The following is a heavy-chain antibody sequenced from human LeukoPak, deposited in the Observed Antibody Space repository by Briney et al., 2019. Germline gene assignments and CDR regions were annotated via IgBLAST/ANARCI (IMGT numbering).Heavy chain of an antibody. Sequence: EASVKVSCKASGYTFTSYAMHWVRQAPGQRLEWMGWINAGNGNTKYSQKFQGRVTITRDTSASTAYMELSSLRSEDTAVYYCARDFAHYYYDSSPFDYWGQGTLVTVSS. CDR1: GYTFTSYA. CDR3: ARDFAHYYYDSSPFDY. D-gene: IGHD3-22*01. CDR2: INAGNGNT. J-gene: IGHJ4*02. V-gene: IGHV1-3*01.